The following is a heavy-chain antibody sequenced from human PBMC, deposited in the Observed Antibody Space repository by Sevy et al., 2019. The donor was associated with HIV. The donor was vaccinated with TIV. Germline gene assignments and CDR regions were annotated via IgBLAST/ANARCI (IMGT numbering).Heavy chain of an antibody. CDR2: ISSSGSTI. CDR3: ASCSRWLTYAFDI. Sequence: GGSLRLSCAASGFTFSDYYMSWIRQAPGKGLEWVSYISSSGSTIYYADSVKGRFTISRDNAKNSLYLQMNSLRAEDTAEYYCASCSRWLTYAFDIWGQGTMVTVSS. V-gene: IGHV3-11*01. J-gene: IGHJ3*02. CDR1: GFTFSDYY. D-gene: IGHD2-2*01.